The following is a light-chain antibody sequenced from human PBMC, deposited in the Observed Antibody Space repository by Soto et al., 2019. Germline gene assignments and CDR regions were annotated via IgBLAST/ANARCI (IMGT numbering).Light chain of an antibody. CDR1: QSITRN. CDR3: QQYNNWPMWT. Sequence: EIVMTQSPATLSVSPGERATLSCRASQSITRNLAWYQQSPGQAPRLLIYGASTRATGIPARLSGSGSGTEFTLTINSLQSEDFAVYYCQQYNNWPMWTFGQGTEVDIK. J-gene: IGKJ1*01. V-gene: IGKV3-15*01. CDR2: GAS.